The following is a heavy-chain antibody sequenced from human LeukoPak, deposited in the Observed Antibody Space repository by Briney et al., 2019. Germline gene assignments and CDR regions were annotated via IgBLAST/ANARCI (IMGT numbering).Heavy chain of an antibody. V-gene: IGHV1-46*01. CDR3: AREIWSGYYIPWYFDY. Sequence: ASVKVSCKASGYTFTSYYMHWVRQAPGQGLEWMGIINPSGGSTSYAQKLQGRVTMTRDTSTSTVYMELSSLRSEDTAVYYCAREIWSGYYIPWYFDYWGQGTLVTVSS. CDR1: GYTFTSYY. CDR2: INPSGGST. J-gene: IGHJ4*02. D-gene: IGHD3-3*01.